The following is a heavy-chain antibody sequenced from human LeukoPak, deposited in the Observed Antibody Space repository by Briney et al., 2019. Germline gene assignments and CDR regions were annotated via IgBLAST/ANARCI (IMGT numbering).Heavy chain of an antibody. J-gene: IGHJ4*02. CDR1: GGSISSSSYY. Sequence: PSETLSLTCTVSGGSISSSSYYWGWIRQPPGKGLEWIGSIYYSGSTYYIPSLKSRVTISVDTSKNQFSLKLSSVTAADTAVYYCARRSAYDFWSGPYDYWGQGTLVTVSS. D-gene: IGHD3-3*01. V-gene: IGHV4-39*01. CDR2: IYYSGST. CDR3: ARRSAYDFWSGPYDY.